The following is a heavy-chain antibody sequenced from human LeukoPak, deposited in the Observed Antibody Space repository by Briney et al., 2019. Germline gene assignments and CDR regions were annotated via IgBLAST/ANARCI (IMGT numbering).Heavy chain of an antibody. CDR1: GGTFSSYA. CDR2: IIPIFGTA. V-gene: IGHV1-69*13. Sequence: ASVKVFCKASGGTFSSYAISWVRQAPGQGLEWMGGIIPIFGTANYAQKFQGRVTITADESTSTAYMELSSLRPEDTAVYYCAIHPSDSSGYFSYWGQGALVTVSS. CDR3: AIHPSDSSGYFSY. J-gene: IGHJ4*02. D-gene: IGHD3-22*01.